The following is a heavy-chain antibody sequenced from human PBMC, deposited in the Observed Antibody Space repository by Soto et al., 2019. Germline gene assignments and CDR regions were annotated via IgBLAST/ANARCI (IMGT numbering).Heavy chain of an antibody. J-gene: IGHJ3*01. V-gene: IGHV3-23*01. Sequence: EVQLLESGGGLVRPGGSLRLSCAASGFTIYNYAMNRVRQAPGKGLEWVSTISGGGDGTYYADSVKGRFTISRDNSRNTVYLQMNSLRAEDTAVYYCAKKGLGSLATYCTTGDCHYAFDVWGQGTLVTVSS. CDR1: GFTIYNYA. CDR3: AKKGLGSLATYCTTGDCHYAFDV. D-gene: IGHD2-8*01. CDR2: ISGGGDGT.